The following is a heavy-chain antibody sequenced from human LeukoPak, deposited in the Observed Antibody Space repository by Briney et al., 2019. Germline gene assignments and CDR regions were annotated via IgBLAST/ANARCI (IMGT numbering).Heavy chain of an antibody. D-gene: IGHD3-22*01. Sequence: SVKVSCKASGGTFSSYAISWVRQAPGQGLEWMGGIIPIFGTANYAQKFQGRVTITTDESTSTAYMEPSSLRSEDTAVYYCARDDFYDSSGYYSPSPWFDPWGQGTLVTVSS. V-gene: IGHV1-69*05. J-gene: IGHJ5*02. CDR3: ARDDFYDSSGYYSPSPWFDP. CDR1: GGTFSSYA. CDR2: IIPIFGTA.